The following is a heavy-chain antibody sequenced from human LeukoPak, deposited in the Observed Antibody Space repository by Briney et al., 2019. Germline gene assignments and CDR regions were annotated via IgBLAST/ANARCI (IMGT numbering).Heavy chain of an antibody. D-gene: IGHD2-2*01. CDR3: ARVKQKPYFSSTSCSPFYYYGMDV. CDR1: GGSFSGYY. CDR2: INHSGST. J-gene: IGHJ6*04. Sequence: PETLSLTCAVYGGSFSGYYWSWIRQPPGKGLEWIGEINHSGSTNYNPSLKSRVTISVDTSKNQFSLKLSSVTAADTAVYYCARVKQKPYFSSTSCSPFYYYGMDVWGKGTTVTVSS. V-gene: IGHV4-34*01.